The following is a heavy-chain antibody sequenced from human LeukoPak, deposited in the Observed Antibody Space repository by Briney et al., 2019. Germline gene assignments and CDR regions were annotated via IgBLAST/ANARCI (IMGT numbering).Heavy chain of an antibody. Sequence: SETLSLTCTVSGGSISSYYWSWIRQPAGKGLEWIGRIYTSGSTNYNPSLKSRVTMSVDTSKNQFSLKLSSVTAADTAVYYCARQGTGLRLGESDYWGQGTLVTVSS. CDR2: IYTSGST. CDR1: GGSISSYY. J-gene: IGHJ4*02. CDR3: ARQGTGLRLGESDY. D-gene: IGHD3-16*01. V-gene: IGHV4-4*07.